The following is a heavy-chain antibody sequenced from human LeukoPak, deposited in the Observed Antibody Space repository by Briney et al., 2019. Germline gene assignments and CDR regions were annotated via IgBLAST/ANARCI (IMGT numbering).Heavy chain of an antibody. CDR3: ARMAYGSGSYFDY. J-gene: IGHJ4*02. CDR1: GFTFSSYW. V-gene: IGHV3-7*01. CDR2: IKKDGSEK. Sequence: PGGSLRLSCAASGFTFSSYWMSWVRQASGKGLEWVANIKKDGSEKYYVDSVKGRFTISRDNAKTSLYLQMNSLRAEDTAVYYCARMAYGSGSYFDYWGQGTLVTVSS. D-gene: IGHD3-10*01.